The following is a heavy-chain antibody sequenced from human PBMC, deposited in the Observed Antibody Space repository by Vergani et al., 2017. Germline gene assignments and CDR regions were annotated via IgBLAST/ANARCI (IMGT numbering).Heavy chain of an antibody. D-gene: IGHD2-8*01. CDR2: IGSSGPYI. CDR3: ARDCTSGGCPDNYGMDV. CDR1: GITFKNAW. J-gene: IGHJ6*02. Sequence: EVQLLESGGGLVQPGGSLRLSCVVSGITFKNAWINWVRQAPGKGLEWVAFIGSSGPYINYADSVKGRFIISRDNTNNSLFLQLRSLRAEDAAVYYCARDCTSGGCPDNYGMDVWGQGATVTVSS. V-gene: IGHV3-21*06.